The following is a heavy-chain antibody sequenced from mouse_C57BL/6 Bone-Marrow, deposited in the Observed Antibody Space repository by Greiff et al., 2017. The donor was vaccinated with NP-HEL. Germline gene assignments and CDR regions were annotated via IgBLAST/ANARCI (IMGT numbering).Heavy chain of an antibody. V-gene: IGHV5-12*01. Sequence: EVKLVESGGGLVQPGGSLKLSCAASGFTFSDYYMYWVRQTPEKRLEWVAYISNGGGSTYYPDTVKGRFTISRDNAKNTLYLQKSRQKSEDTAMYYCARHENYYYCSTGYVDVWGTGTTVTVSS. J-gene: IGHJ1*03. D-gene: IGHD2-1*01. CDR1: GFTFSDYY. CDR2: ISNGGGST. CDR3: ARHENYYYCSTGYVDV.